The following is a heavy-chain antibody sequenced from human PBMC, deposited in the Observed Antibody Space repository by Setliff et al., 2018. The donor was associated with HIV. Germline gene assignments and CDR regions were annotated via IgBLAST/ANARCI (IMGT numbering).Heavy chain of an antibody. CDR2: IYYSGST. CDR3: AKTPMARGVIGDFDI. Sequence: SETLSLTCTVSGGSISSSSYYWGWIRQPPGKGLEWIGSIYYSGSTYYNPSLKSRVTISVDTSKNQFSLKLSSVTAADTAVYYCAKTPMARGVIGDFDIWGQGTEVTVSS. D-gene: IGHD3-10*01. V-gene: IGHV4-39*01. J-gene: IGHJ3*02. CDR1: GGSISSSSYY.